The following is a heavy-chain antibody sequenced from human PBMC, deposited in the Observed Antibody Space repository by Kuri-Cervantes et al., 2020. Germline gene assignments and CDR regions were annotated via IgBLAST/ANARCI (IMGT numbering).Heavy chain of an antibody. CDR3: ARGAGAMVRGVIPWYFDL. Sequence: GSLRLSCTFSGGSISSYYWSWIRQPPGKGLEWIGYIYYSGSTNYNPSLKRRVTMTRDTSTSTVYMELSSLRSEDTAVYYCARGAGAMVRGVIPWYFDLWGRGTLVTVSS. J-gene: IGHJ2*01. V-gene: IGHV4-59*01. CDR2: IYYSGST. CDR1: GGSISSYY. D-gene: IGHD3-10*01.